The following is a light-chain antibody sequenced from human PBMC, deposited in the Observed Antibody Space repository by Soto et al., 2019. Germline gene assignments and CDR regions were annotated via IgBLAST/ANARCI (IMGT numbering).Light chain of an antibody. CDR1: QDINTY. Sequence: DIQLTQSPSFLSASVGDRVTITCRASQDINTYLAWYQQKPGKAPKLLLFAASTLQNGVPSRSSGSGSGGEFTVTITSLQPDDFATYYKQQRKSSPITFGQGTRLEIK. CDR3: QQRKSSPIT. CDR2: AAS. J-gene: IGKJ5*01. V-gene: IGKV1-9*01.